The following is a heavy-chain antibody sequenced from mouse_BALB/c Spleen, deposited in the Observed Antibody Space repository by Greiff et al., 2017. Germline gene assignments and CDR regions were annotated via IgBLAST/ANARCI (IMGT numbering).Heavy chain of an antibody. Sequence: VQLQQPGAELVKPGTSVKLSCKASGYNFTSYWINWVKLRPGQGLEWIGDIYPGSGSTNYNEKFKSKATLTVDTSSSTAYMQLSSLASEDSALYYCARDGYGYSWFAYWGQGTLVTVSA. CDR3: ARDGYGYSWFAY. D-gene: IGHD2-2*01. CDR2: IYPGSGST. J-gene: IGHJ3*01. CDR1: GYNFTSYW. V-gene: IGHV1-55*01.